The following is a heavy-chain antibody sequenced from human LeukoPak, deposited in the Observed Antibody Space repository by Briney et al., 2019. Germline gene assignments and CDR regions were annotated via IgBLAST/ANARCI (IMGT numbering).Heavy chain of an antibody. CDR3: AKMYSSAWFGES. CDR1: GFTFSSYA. D-gene: IGHD6-19*01. J-gene: IGHJ5*02. Sequence: GGSLRLSCAASGFTFSSYAMNWVRQAPGKGLEWVSSIGGSGGNTYYADSVKGRSTISRDNSKNTLYLQMNNLRTEDTAVYYCAKMYSSAWFGESWGQGTLVTVSS. CDR2: IGGSGGNT. V-gene: IGHV3-23*01.